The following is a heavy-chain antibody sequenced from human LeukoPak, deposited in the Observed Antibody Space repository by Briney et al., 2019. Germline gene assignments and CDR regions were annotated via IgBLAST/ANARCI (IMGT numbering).Heavy chain of an antibody. D-gene: IGHD2-21*01. V-gene: IGHV1-69*04. CDR2: IIPIFGIA. Sequence: ASVKASCKASGGTFSSYAISWVRQAPGQGLEWMGRIIPIFGIANYAQKFQGRVTITADKSTSTAYMELSSLRSEDTAVYYCARVHSLPGGWGQGTLVTVSS. CDR3: ARVHSLPGG. J-gene: IGHJ4*02. CDR1: GGTFSSYA.